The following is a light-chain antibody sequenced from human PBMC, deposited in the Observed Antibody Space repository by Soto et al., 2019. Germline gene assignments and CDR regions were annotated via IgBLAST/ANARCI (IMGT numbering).Light chain of an antibody. CDR1: SSDVGGYNY. CDR3: SSYTSTITPV. J-gene: IGLJ2*01. V-gene: IGLV2-14*01. Sequence: QSALTQPASVSGSPGQSITISCTATSSDVGGYNYVSWYQQHPGKAPKLLIYEVTNRPSGVSNRFSGSKSGNTASLTISGLRAEDEADYFCSSYTSTITPVFGGGTKLTVL. CDR2: EVT.